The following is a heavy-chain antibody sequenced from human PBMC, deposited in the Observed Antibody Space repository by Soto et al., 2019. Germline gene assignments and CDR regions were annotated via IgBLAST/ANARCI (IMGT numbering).Heavy chain of an antibody. D-gene: IGHD1-26*01. CDR2: FDPEDGET. CDR1: GYTLTELS. Sequence: AXVKVSCQVSGYTLTELSMHWVRQAPGKGLEWMGGFDPEDGETIYAQKFQGRVTMTEDTSTDTAYMELSSLRSEDTAVYYCATSGGKWELDFDYWGQGTLVTVSS. CDR3: ATSGGKWELDFDY. J-gene: IGHJ4*02. V-gene: IGHV1-24*01.